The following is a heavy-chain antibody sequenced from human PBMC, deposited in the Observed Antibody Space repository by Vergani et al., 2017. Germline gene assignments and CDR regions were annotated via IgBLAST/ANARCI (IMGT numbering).Heavy chain of an antibody. D-gene: IGHD2-2*01. V-gene: IGHV1-8*01. CDR1: GYTVTSYD. CDR3: ARGMGIPRRERYCSSTSCIRPRRYYYYMDV. Sequence: QVQLVQSGAEVKKPGSSVKVSCKASGYTVTSYDINWVRQATGQGLEWMGWMNPNSGNTGYAQKFQGRVTMTRNTSISTAYMELSSLRSEDTAVYYCARGMGIPRRERYCSSTSCIRPRRYYYYMDVWGKGTTVTVSS. J-gene: IGHJ6*03. CDR2: MNPNSGNT.